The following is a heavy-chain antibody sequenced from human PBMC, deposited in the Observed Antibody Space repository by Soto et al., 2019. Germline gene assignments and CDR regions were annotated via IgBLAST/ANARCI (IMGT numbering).Heavy chain of an antibody. CDR1: GFTFSSYA. CDR2: ISYDGSNK. Sequence: PGGSLRLSCAASGFTFSSYAMHWVRQAPGKGLEWVAVISYDGSNKYYADSVKGRFTISRDNSKNTLYLQMNSLRAEDTAVYYCARRSYYYDSSGYAYYFDYWDQGTLVTVSS. V-gene: IGHV3-30-3*01. CDR3: ARRSYYYDSSGYAYYFDY. J-gene: IGHJ4*02. D-gene: IGHD3-22*01.